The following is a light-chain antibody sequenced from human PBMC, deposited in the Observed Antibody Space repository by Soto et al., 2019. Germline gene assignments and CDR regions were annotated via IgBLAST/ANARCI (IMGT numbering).Light chain of an antibody. CDR2: AAS. V-gene: IGKV1-9*01. CDR3: QQLNSYPYT. Sequence: DIQLTQSPSFLSASVGDRVTITCRASQGISSYLAWYQQKPGKAPKLLIYAASTLQSGFPSRFSGSGSGTEFTLTISSLQPEDFATYYCQQLNSYPYTFGQGTNLEIK. J-gene: IGKJ2*01. CDR1: QGISSY.